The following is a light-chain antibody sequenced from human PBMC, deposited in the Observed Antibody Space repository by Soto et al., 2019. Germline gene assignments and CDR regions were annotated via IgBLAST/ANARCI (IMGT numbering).Light chain of an antibody. Sequence: QSALTQPPSASGSPGQSVTISCTGTSSDVGGYNYVSWYQQHPGQAPKLMIYEVYKRPSGVPDRFSGSKSGNTASLTVSGLHAEDEADYYCNSYASSNIVFGTGTKLTVL. CDR2: EVY. V-gene: IGLV2-8*01. CDR3: NSYASSNIV. CDR1: SSDVGGYNY. J-gene: IGLJ6*01.